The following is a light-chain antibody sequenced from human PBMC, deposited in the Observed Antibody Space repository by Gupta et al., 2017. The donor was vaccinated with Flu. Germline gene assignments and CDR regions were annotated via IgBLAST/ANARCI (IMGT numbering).Light chain of an antibody. V-gene: IGLV3-1*01. Sequence: PEETAICPCAGDKGGEKIGCWLKQRQGQSPVLLINQNTKRASAIPVRFSGSNTGNAATLTISGTQTIDEDDYYCQTWDTSTVVFGGGTKLTVL. J-gene: IGLJ2*01. CDR2: QNT. CDR1: KGGEKI. CDR3: QTWDTSTVV.